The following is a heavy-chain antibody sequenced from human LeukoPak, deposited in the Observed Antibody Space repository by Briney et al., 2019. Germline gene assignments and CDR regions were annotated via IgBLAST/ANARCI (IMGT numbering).Heavy chain of an antibody. CDR2: INHSGST. J-gene: IGHJ5*02. CDR1: GGSFSGYY. Sequence: SETLSLTCAVYGGSFSGYYWSWLRQPPGKGLEWIGEINHSGSTNYNPSLKSRVTISVDTSKNQFSLKLSSVTAADTAVYYCARGGGWRPLRYCSSTSCRTINWFDPWGQGTLVTVSS. V-gene: IGHV4-34*01. CDR3: ARGGGWRPLRYCSSTSCRTINWFDP. D-gene: IGHD2-2*01.